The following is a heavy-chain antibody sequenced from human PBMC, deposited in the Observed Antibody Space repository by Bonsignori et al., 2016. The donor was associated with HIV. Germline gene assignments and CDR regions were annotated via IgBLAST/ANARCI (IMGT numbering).Heavy chain of an antibody. CDR2: IVPMFNKV. V-gene: IGHV1-69*08. CDR3: ERVDGYRGY. Sequence: QVQLVQSGAEVRKPGSSVKVSCKASGGAFTSYSFSWVRQAPGQGLEWMGRIVPMFNKVDYAQNFQDRVTITADKSTSTAYMELTSLRSEDTAVYYCERVDGYRGYWGHGTLVTVSS. CDR1: GGAFTSYS. J-gene: IGHJ4*01. D-gene: IGHD5-24*01.